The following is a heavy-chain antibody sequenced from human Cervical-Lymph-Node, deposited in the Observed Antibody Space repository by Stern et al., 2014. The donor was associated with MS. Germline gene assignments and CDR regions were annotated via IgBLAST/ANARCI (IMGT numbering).Heavy chain of an antibody. J-gene: IGHJ4*02. V-gene: IGHV3-11*01. CDR1: GFIFSDYY. D-gene: IGHD2-15*01. Sequence: QVQLVESGGGLVEPAGSLRLSCEASGFIFSDYYMGWIRQAPGKGLEWVSSIGSSGTTIYYADSVKGRFTISRDSAKTSVYLQMNSLRAEDTAVYYCVRDVRLGYCTGGNCYSHYYFDYWGQGTLVTISS. CDR2: IGSSGTTI. CDR3: VRDVRLGYCTGGNCYSHYYFDY.